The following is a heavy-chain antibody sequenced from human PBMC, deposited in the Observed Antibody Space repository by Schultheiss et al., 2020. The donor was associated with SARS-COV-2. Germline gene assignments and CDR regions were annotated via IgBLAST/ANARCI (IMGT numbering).Heavy chain of an antibody. J-gene: IGHJ4*02. V-gene: IGHV1-3*01. CDR1: GYTFTGYY. D-gene: IGHD3-10*01. Sequence: ASVKVSCKASGYTFTGYYMHWVRQAPGQGLEWMGWINAGNGNTKYSQKFQGRVTITRDTSASTAYMELSSLRSEDTAVYYCAKNKLIYYYGSGSYYFDYRGQGTLVTVSS. CDR3: AKNKLIYYYGSGSYYFDY. CDR2: INAGNGNT.